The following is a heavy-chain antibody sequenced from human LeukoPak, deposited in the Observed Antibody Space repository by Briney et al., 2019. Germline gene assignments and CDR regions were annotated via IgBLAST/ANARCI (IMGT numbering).Heavy chain of an antibody. CDR1: GFIFSSYV. J-gene: IGHJ3*02. D-gene: IGHD1-1*01. CDR3: ARGLEGTDAFDI. V-gene: IGHV3-23*01. Sequence: GGSLRLSGAASGFIFSSYVMSWVRQAPGKGLGWVSAISGSGGNTYYADSVKGRFTISRDNSKNTLYLQMNSLRAEDTAVYYCARGLEGTDAFDIWGQGTMVTVSS. CDR2: ISGSGGNT.